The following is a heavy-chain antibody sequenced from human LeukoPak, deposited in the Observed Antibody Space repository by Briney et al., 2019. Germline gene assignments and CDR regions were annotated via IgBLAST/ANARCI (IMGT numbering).Heavy chain of an antibody. CDR3: ASSGDPYYYYYMDV. V-gene: IGHV1-2*02. CDR1: GYTFTGYY. Sequence: ASVKVSCKASGYTFTGYYMHWVRQAPGRGLEWVCLISPNSGGTNYAQKFQGRVTMTRDTSISTAYMELSRLRSDDTAVYYCASSGDPYYYYYMDVWGKGTTVTVSS. CDR2: ISPNSGGT. D-gene: IGHD7-27*01. J-gene: IGHJ6*03.